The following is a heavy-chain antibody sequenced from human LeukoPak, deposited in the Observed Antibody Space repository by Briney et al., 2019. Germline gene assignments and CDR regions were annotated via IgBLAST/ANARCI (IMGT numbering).Heavy chain of an antibody. Sequence: ASVKVSCKASGYTFTRYGISWVRQPPGQGLEWMGWISAYNGNTNYAQKLQGRVTMTTDTSTSTAYMELRSPRSDDTAVYYCARVPSSGYYYYYYGMDVWAQGTTVTVSS. CDR2: ISAYNGNT. CDR3: ARVPSSGYYYYYYGMDV. D-gene: IGHD3-22*01. J-gene: IGHJ6*02. CDR1: GYTFTRYG. V-gene: IGHV1-18*01.